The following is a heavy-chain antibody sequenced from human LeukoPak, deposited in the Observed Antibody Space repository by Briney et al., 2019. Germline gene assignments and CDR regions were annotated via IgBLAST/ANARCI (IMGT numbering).Heavy chain of an antibody. D-gene: IGHD2-21*02. CDR2: INHSGST. V-gene: IGHV4-34*01. Sequence: SETLSLTCAVYGGSFSGYYWSWIPQPPGKGLEWIGEINHSGSTNYNPSLKSRVTISVDTSKNQFSLKLSSVTAADTAVYYCARDPGDCGGDCYSPPRAFDIWGQGTMVTVSS. CDR3: ARDPGDCGGDCYSPPRAFDI. J-gene: IGHJ3*02. CDR1: GGSFSGYY.